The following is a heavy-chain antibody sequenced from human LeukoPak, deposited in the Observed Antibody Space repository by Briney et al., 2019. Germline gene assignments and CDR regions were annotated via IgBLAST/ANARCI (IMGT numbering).Heavy chain of an antibody. CDR3: ASRSTMVRGVIRDYYYYGMDV. D-gene: IGHD3-10*01. CDR1: GFTFSSYS. J-gene: IGHJ6*02. V-gene: IGHV3-48*01. CDR2: ISSSSSTI. Sequence: PGGSLRLSCAASGFTFSSYSMNWVRQAPGKGLEWVSYISSSSSTIYYADSVKGRFTISRDNAKNSLYLQMNSLRAEDTAVYYCASRSTMVRGVIRDYYYYGMDVWGQGTTVTVSS.